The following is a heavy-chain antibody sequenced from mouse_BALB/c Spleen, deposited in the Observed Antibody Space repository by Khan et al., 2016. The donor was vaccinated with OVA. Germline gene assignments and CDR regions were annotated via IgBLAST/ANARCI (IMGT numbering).Heavy chain of an antibody. Sequence: DLVKPGASVKLSCKASGYTFTSYWINWIKQRPGQGLEWIGRFDPGSGSTYYNEIFKGKATLTVDTSSSTAYIQLSSLSSEYSAVYFCARSNYSVSSLSAMDYLGQGTSVTVSS. V-gene: IGHV1S41*01. D-gene: IGHD6-2*01. CDR2: FDPGSGST. CDR3: ARSNYSVSSLSAMDY. CDR1: GYTFTSYW. J-gene: IGHJ4*01.